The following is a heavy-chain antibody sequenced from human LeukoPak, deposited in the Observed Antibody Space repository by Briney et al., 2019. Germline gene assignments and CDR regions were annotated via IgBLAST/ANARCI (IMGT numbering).Heavy chain of an antibody. D-gene: IGHD5-12*01. Sequence: SQTLSLTCTVSGGSISSGSYYWSWIRQPAGKGLEWIGRIYTSGSTNYNPSLKSRVTISVDTSKNQFSLKLSSVTAADTAVYYCARDLYSGYLLGYWGQGTLVTVSS. CDR3: ARDLYSGYLLGY. J-gene: IGHJ4*02. V-gene: IGHV4-61*02. CDR2: IYTSGST. CDR1: GGSISSGSYY.